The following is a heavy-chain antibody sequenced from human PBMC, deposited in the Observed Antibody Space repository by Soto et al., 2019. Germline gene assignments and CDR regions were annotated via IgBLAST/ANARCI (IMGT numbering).Heavy chain of an antibody. D-gene: IGHD3-22*01. Sequence: GASVKVSCKASGYTFTSYGISCVRQAPGQGLEWMGWISAYNGNTNYAQKLQGRVTMTTDTSTSTAYMELRSLRSDDTAVYYCARDKYYYDSSGYPADYWGQGTLVTVSS. CDR3: ARDKYYYDSSGYPADY. V-gene: IGHV1-18*04. CDR2: ISAYNGNT. J-gene: IGHJ4*02. CDR1: GYTFTSYG.